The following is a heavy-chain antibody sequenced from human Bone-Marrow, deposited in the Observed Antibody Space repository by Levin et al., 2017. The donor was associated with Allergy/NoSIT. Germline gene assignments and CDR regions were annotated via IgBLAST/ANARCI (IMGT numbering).Heavy chain of an antibody. CDR1: GGSISSGDYY. CDR3: ARGGGSGTYYPYYAMDV. CDR2: ISYSGSTS. V-gene: IGHV4-30-4*01. Sequence: PSQTLSLTCTVSGGSISSGDYYWSWVRQAPGKGLEWIGYISYSGSTSYYSPSVKTRAYISVDTPKNQFSLELTSVTAADTAVYFCARGGGSGTYYPYYAMDVWGRGTTVTVAS. J-gene: IGHJ6*02. D-gene: IGHD3-10*01.